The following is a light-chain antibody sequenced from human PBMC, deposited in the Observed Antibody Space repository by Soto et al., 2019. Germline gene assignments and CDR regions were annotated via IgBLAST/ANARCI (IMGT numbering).Light chain of an antibody. J-gene: IGLJ1*01. CDR3: CSLTTSHTYV. CDR1: SSDIGPYNY. V-gene: IGLV2-14*01. CDR2: EVS. Sequence: QLVLTQPASVSGSPGQSITISCTGTSSDIGPYNYVSWYQQYPGKAPRLIIYEVSNRPSGVSSRFSGSKSGNTASLTISGLQPEDEANYYCCSLTTSHTYVFGSGTKLTVL.